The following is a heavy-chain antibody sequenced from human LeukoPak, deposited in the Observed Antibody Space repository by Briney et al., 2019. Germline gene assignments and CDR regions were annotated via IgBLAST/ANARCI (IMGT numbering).Heavy chain of an antibody. Sequence: ASVKVSCKASGYTFTGYYMHWVRQAPGQGLEWMGWINPSGGSTSYAQKFQGRVTMTRDMSTSTVYMELSSLRSEDTTVYYCARGEEGAYYFDYWGQGTLVTVSS. V-gene: IGHV1-46*01. J-gene: IGHJ4*02. CDR2: INPSGGST. D-gene: IGHD1-26*01. CDR1: GYTFTGYY. CDR3: ARGEEGAYYFDY.